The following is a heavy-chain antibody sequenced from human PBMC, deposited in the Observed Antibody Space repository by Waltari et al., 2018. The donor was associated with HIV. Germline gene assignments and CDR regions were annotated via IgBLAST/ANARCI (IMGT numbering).Heavy chain of an antibody. CDR3: AKDRSGNYYNPWFDP. CDR2: ISWNGGGI. V-gene: IGHV3-9*02. D-gene: IGHD3-10*01. CDR1: GFTSADDA. J-gene: IGHJ5*02. Sequence: EVQLLESGVGLVQLGRSLRPPGAASGFTSADDAMHWLRQVPGKGLEWVSGISWNGGGIGYADSVKGRFTISRDNAKNSLYLQMNSLRAEDTAMYYCAKDRSGNYYNPWFDPWGQGTLVTVSS.